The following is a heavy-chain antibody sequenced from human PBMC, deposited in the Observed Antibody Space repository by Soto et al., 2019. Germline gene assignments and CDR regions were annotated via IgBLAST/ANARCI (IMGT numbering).Heavy chain of an antibody. CDR2: IYHSGST. Sequence: QVQLQESGPGLVKPSGTLSLTCAVSSDSISSSNWWSWVRQPPGKGLEWIGEIYHSGSTNYNPSLKSRVTISVDKFKNQFSLKLSSVTAADTAVYYCARALTYSSSYDAFDIWGQGTMVTVSS. CDR1: SDSISSSNW. D-gene: IGHD6-13*01. J-gene: IGHJ3*02. V-gene: IGHV4-4*02. CDR3: ARALTYSSSYDAFDI.